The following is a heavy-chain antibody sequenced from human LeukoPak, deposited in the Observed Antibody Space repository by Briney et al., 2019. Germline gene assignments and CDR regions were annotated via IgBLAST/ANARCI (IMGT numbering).Heavy chain of an antibody. CDR2: INPNSGGT. Sequence: GASVKVSCKASGYTFSDYYMHWVRQAPGQGPEWMGWINPNSGGTNFAQKFQGRVTMTRDTSISTAYMELSRLRSDDTAVYYCARRGYSGYDFYIDYWGQGTLVTVSS. CDR1: GYTFSDYY. V-gene: IGHV1-2*02. CDR3: ARRGYSGYDFYIDY. D-gene: IGHD5-12*01. J-gene: IGHJ4*02.